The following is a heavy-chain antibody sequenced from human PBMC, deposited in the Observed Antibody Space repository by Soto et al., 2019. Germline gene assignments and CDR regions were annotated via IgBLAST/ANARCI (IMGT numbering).Heavy chain of an antibody. CDR1: GGSFSGYY. Sequence: KPSETLSLTCAVYGGSFSGYYWSWIRQPPGKGLEWIGEINHSGSTNYNPSLKSRVTISVDTSKNQFSLKLSSVTAADTAVYYCARGILQITMVRPFHYWGQGTLVTVSS. D-gene: IGHD3-10*01. CDR3: ARGILQITMVRPFHY. J-gene: IGHJ4*02. CDR2: INHSGST. V-gene: IGHV4-34*01.